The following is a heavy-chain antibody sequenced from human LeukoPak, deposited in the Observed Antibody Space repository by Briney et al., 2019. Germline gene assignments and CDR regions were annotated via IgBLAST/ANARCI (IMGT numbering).Heavy chain of an antibody. D-gene: IGHD4-17*01. V-gene: IGHV4-39*01. CDR3: ARVPTVTFFDY. Sequence: SETLSLTCTVSGVSLSSSSYYWGWLRQSPGKGLEWIATVFYSGTTYYNPSLESRVTISVDTSKNQFSLKLSSVTAADTAVYYCARVPTVTFFDYWGQGTLVTVSS. J-gene: IGHJ4*02. CDR1: GVSLSSSSYY. CDR2: VFYSGTT.